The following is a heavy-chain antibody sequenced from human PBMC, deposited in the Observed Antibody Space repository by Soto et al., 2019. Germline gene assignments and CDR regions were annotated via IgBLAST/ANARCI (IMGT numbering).Heavy chain of an antibody. V-gene: IGHV4-59*08. CDR3: ARHGTDIVVVTASYWYFDL. D-gene: IGHD2-21*02. J-gene: IGHJ2*01. CDR1: GGSISSYY. CDR2: IYYSGST. Sequence: QVQLQESGPGLVKPSETLSLTCTVSGGSISSYYCSWIRQPPGKGLEWIGYIYYSGSTNYNPSLKSRVTISVDTSKNQFSLKLSSVTAADTAVYYCARHGTDIVVVTASYWYFDLWGRGTLVTVSS.